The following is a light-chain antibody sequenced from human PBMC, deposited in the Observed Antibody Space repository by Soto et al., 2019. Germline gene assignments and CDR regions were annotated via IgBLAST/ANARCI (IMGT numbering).Light chain of an antibody. V-gene: IGLV2-8*01. CDR2: EVN. Sequence: QSVLTQPPSASGSPGQSVTISCTGTSSDVGGYNYVSWYQQHPGKAPKVMIYEVNKRPSGVPDRFSGSKSGNTASLTVSGLQADDEGDYYCSSYAGSNNFVFGTGTKVTVL. J-gene: IGLJ1*01. CDR1: SSDVGGYNY. CDR3: SSYAGSNNFV.